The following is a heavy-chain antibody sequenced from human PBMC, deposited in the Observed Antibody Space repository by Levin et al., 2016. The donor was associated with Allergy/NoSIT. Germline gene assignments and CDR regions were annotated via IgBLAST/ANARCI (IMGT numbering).Heavy chain of an antibody. CDR1: GFTFSSYG. D-gene: IGHD3-10*01. CDR3: AKDVGYYYGSGSYYSGLDY. J-gene: IGHJ4*02. CDR2: ISYDGSNK. V-gene: IGHV3-30*18. Sequence: GGSLRLSCAASGFTFSSYGMHWVRQAPGKGLEWVAVISYDGSNKYYADSVKGRFTISRDNSKNTLYLQMNSLRAEDTAVYYCAKDVGYYYGSGSYYSGLDYWGQGTLVIVSS.